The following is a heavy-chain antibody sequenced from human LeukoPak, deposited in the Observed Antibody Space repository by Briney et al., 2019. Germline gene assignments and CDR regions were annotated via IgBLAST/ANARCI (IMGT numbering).Heavy chain of an antibody. CDR2: INQDGSET. J-gene: IGHJ1*01. V-gene: IGHV3-7*03. Sequence: GGSLRLSCVASKFTSGHSFTNYWMSWVRQAPGKGLEWVANINQDGSETYYVDSVKGRFTMSRDNAKKSVSLQMDSLRAEDTAVYYCARDLDDYNAQPPFFQHWGQGTLVTVSS. D-gene: IGHD5-24*01. CDR3: ARDLDDYNAQPPFFQH. CDR1: KFTSGHSFTNYW.